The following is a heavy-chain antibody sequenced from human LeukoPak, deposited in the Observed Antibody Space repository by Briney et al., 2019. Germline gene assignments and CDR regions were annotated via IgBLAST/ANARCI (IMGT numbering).Heavy chain of an antibody. J-gene: IGHJ4*02. V-gene: IGHV1-69*05. CDR3: ARSDSSGSDY. Sequence: GSSVKVSCKASGGTFSSYAISWVRQAPGQGLEWMGRIIPIFGTANYAQKFQGRVTITTDESTSTAYMELSRLRSEDTAVYYCARSDSSGSDYWGQGTLVTVSS. D-gene: IGHD6-19*01. CDR2: IIPIFGTA. CDR1: GGTFSSYA.